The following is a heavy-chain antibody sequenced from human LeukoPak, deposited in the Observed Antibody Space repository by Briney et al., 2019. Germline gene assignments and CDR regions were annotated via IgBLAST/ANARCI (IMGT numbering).Heavy chain of an antibody. CDR3: ARSRGIISDSTLDY. V-gene: IGHV1-2*02. CDR1: GYTFTGYY. Sequence: ASVKVSCKASGYTFTGYYMHWVRQAPGQGLEWMGWINPNSGGTNYAQKFQGRVTITADKSTSTAYMELSSLRSEDTAVYYCARSRGIISDSTLDYWGQGTLVTVSS. J-gene: IGHJ4*02. CDR2: INPNSGGT. D-gene: IGHD6-13*01.